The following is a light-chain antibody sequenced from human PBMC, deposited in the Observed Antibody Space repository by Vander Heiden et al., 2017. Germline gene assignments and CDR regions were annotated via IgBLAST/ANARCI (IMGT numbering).Light chain of an antibody. CDR1: SSDVGRYDL. CDR3: CAYEHNKTVT. Sequence: TISCTGTSSDVGRYDLVSWYQQHPVKPPKLIIFEGSQRPSGVSDRFSASKSGNTASLTISGLRAEDEADYYCCAYEHNKTVTFGGGTKVTVL. V-gene: IGLV2-23*01. J-gene: IGLJ2*01. CDR2: EGS.